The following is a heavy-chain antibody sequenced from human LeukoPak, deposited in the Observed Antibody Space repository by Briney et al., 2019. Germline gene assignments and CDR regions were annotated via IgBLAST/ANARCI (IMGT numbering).Heavy chain of an antibody. CDR3: AREPPESYRFDY. V-gene: IGHV1-46*01. CDR1: GYTFSNYY. CDR2: IKPSDGST. D-gene: IGHD2-2*01. J-gene: IGHJ4*02. Sequence: ASVKVSCKTSGYTFSNYYLHWVRQAPGQGPEWMGIIKPSDGSTQYPQKFQGRFTMTRDMSASTVYMELSSLTSEDTAMYYGAREPPESYRFDYWGQGAPVTVSS.